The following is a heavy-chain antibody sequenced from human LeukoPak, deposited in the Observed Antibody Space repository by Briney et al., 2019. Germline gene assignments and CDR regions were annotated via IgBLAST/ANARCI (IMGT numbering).Heavy chain of an antibody. J-gene: IGHJ4*02. V-gene: IGHV1-18*01. CDR2: ISAYNGNT. CDR1: GYTFTSYV. Sequence: ASVKVSCKASGYTFTSYVISWVRQAPGQGLEWMGWISAYNGNTNYAQKLQGRVTMTTDTSTSTAYMELRSLRSGDTAVYYCARAGVWYYDSSGSPLDYWGQGTLVTVSS. D-gene: IGHD3-22*01. CDR3: ARAGVWYYDSSGSPLDY.